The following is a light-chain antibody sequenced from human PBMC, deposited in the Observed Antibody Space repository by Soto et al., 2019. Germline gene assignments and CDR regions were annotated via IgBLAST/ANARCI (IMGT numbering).Light chain of an antibody. V-gene: IGKV1-5*03. Sequence: DVPMTQSPSTLSASVGDKVTITCRASQSLPSTWLAWFQQRPGKAPNVLIYKGSALASGVSSRFSGSGSGTEFPLTIRSLQPDDFATYFCQQYAARSPWTFGQGTRV. CDR2: KGS. CDR1: QSLPSTW. J-gene: IGKJ1*01. CDR3: QQYAARSPWT.